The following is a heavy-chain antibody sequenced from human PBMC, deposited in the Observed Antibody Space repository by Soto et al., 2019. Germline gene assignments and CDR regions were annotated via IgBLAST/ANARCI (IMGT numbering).Heavy chain of an antibody. CDR2: ISAYNGNT. V-gene: IGHV1-18*01. D-gene: IGHD1-26*01. CDR1: GYTFTSYG. CDR3: ARDRSFGVGATPINDY. J-gene: IGHJ4*02. Sequence: QVQLVQSGAEVKKPGASVKVSCKASGYTFTSYGISWVRQAPGQGLEWMGWISAYNGNTNYAQKLQGRVTLTTDTSTGTAYMELRSLRSDDTAGYYCARDRSFGVGATPINDYWGQGTLVTVSS.